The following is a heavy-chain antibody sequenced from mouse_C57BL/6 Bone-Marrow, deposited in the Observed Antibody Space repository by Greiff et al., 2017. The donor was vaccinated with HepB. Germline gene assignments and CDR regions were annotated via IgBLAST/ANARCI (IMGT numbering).Heavy chain of an antibody. CDR1: GFTFSDYY. D-gene: IGHD1-1*01. J-gene: IGHJ4*01. CDR3: ARDGYYYGSGVCAMDY. Sequence: EVQRVESEGGLVQPGSSMKLSCTASGFTFSDYYMAWVRQVPEKGLEWVANINYDGSSTYYLDSLKSRFIISRDNAKNILYLQLSSLKSEDTATYYCARDGYYYGSGVCAMDYWGQGTSVTVSS. V-gene: IGHV5-16*01. CDR2: INYDGSST.